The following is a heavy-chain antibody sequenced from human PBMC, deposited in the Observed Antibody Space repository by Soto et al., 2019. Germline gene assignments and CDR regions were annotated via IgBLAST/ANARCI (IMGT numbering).Heavy chain of an antibody. D-gene: IGHD3-22*01. V-gene: IGHV4-39*01. CDR2: IYYSGST. CDR1: GGSISSSSYY. Sequence: NPSETLSLTCTVSGGSISSSSYYWGWIRQPPGKGLEWIGSIYYSGSTYYNPSLKSRVTISVETSKNQFSLKLSSVTAADTAVYYCVCQYYYDSSGYYDDYWGQRPLVTSPQ. J-gene: IGHJ4*02. CDR3: VCQYYYDSSGYYDDY.